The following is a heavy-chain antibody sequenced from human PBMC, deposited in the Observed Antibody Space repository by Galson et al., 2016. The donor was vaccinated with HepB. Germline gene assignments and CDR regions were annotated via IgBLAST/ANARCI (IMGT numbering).Heavy chain of an antibody. Sequence: SVKVSCKVSGYTLTELSMHWVRQAPGKGLEWMGGFDPEDGETIYAQKFQGRVTMVEDTSTDTAYMELSSLRSEDTAVYYCATAGASGYNWFDPWGQGTLVTVSS. J-gene: IGHJ5*02. V-gene: IGHV1-24*01. CDR2: FDPEDGET. D-gene: IGHD1-26*01. CDR3: ATAGASGYNWFDP. CDR1: GYTLTELS.